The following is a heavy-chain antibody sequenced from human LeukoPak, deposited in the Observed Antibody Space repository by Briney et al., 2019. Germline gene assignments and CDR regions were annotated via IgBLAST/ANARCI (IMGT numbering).Heavy chain of an antibody. Sequence: PSETLSLTCAVYGGTSSGYYGSWIRQPPGKGLEWIGEINHSGSTNYNPSPKSRVTISLDTSKNQFSLKLSSVTAADTAVYYCARVGTITGTRRANYYYYYYMDVWGKGTPVTVSS. CDR3: ARVGTITGTRRANYYYYYYMDV. V-gene: IGHV4-34*01. CDR1: GGTSSGYY. CDR2: INHSGST. J-gene: IGHJ6*03. D-gene: IGHD1-7*01.